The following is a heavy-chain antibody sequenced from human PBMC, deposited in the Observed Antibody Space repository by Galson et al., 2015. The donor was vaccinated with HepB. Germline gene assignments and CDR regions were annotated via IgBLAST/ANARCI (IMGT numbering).Heavy chain of an antibody. V-gene: IGHV3-7*01. Sequence: SLRLSCAASGFTFSSYWMSWVRQAPGKGLEWVANIKQDGSEKYYVDSVKGRFTISRDNAKNSLYLQMNSLRAEDTAVYYCAPLVRSSSWYNDYYYGMDVWGQGTTVTVSS. CDR2: IKQDGSEK. CDR3: APLVRSSSWYNDYYYGMDV. D-gene: IGHD6-13*01. CDR1: GFTFSSYW. J-gene: IGHJ6*02.